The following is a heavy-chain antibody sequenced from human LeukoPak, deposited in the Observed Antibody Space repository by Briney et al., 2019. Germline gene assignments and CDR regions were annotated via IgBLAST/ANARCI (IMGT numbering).Heavy chain of an antibody. D-gene: IGHD6-6*01. CDR2: IYYSGST. CDR3: ARGHSSSSPDY. Sequence: SETLSLTCTVSGGSISSSSYYWGWIRQPPGKGLEWIGSIYYSGSTYYNPSLKSRVTISVDTSKNQFSLKLSSVTAADTAVYYCARGHSSSSPDYWGQGTLVTVSS. J-gene: IGHJ4*02. CDR1: GGSISSSSYY. V-gene: IGHV4-39*07.